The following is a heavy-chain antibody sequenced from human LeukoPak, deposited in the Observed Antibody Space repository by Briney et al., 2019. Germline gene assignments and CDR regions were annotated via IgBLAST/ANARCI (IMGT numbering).Heavy chain of an antibody. Sequence: PGGSLRLSCAGSGFTFSSHWMNWVRQAPGKGLEWVAHINQDGSETYYVDSVKGRFTISRDNAKNSLYLQMHSLRAEDTAVYYCARGMQAGNYFDPWGQGTLVTVSS. V-gene: IGHV3-7*03. CDR3: ARGMQAGNYFDP. J-gene: IGHJ5*02. CDR2: INQDGSET. CDR1: GFTFSSHW.